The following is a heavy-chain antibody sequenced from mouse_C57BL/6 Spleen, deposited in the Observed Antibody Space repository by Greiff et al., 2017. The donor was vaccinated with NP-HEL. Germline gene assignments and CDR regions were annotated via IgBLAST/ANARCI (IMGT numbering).Heavy chain of an antibody. D-gene: IGHD1-1*02. CDR3: ARHEVGAMDY. CDR2: ISSGGSYT. J-gene: IGHJ4*01. CDR1: GFTFSSYG. Sequence: EVKLVESGGDLVKPGGSLKLSCAASGFTFSSYGMSWVRQTPDKRLEWVATISSGGSYTYYPDSVKGRFTISRDNAKNTLYLQMSSLKSEDTAMYYCARHEVGAMDYWGQGTSVTVSS. V-gene: IGHV5-6*02.